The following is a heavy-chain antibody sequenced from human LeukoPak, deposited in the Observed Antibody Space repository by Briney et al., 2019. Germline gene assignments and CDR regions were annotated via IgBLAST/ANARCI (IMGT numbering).Heavy chain of an antibody. CDR3: ARAVGGYTFGGVIAPTQYHFDY. CDR1: GGSISSYY. V-gene: IGHV4-59*01. D-gene: IGHD3-16*02. CDR2: IYYSGST. Sequence: SETLSLTCTVSGGSISSYYWSWIRQPPGKGLEWIGYIYYSGSTNYNPSLKSRVTISVDTSKNQFSLKLSSVTAADTAVYYCARAVGGYTFGGVIAPTQYHFDYWGQGTLVTVSS. J-gene: IGHJ4*02.